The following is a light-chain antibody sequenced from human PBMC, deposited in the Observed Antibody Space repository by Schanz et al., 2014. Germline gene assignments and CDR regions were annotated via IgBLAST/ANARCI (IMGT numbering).Light chain of an antibody. J-gene: IGLJ2*01. V-gene: IGLV2-11*01. Sequence: QSVLTQPRSVSGSPGQSVTISCTGTSSDVGGYKYVSWYQQHPGKAPKLMIYDVSDRPSGVSNRFSGSGSGNTASLTISGLQAEDEADYYCSSYAGSDNLIFGGGTKLTVL. CDR3: SSYAGSDNLI. CDR2: DVS. CDR1: SSDVGGYKY.